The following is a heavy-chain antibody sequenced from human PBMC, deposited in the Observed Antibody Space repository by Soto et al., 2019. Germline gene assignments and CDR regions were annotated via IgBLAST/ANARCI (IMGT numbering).Heavy chain of an antibody. D-gene: IGHD6-19*01. Sequence: GESLKISCKGSGYSFTSYWISWVRQMPGKGLEWMGRIDPSDSYANYSPSFQGHVTISADKSISTAYLQWSSLKASDTAMYYCARVGSTRYSSGRYYFDYWGQGTLVTVSS. CDR3: ARVGSTRYSSGRYYFDY. CDR1: GYSFTSYW. CDR2: IDPSDSYA. V-gene: IGHV5-10-1*01. J-gene: IGHJ4*02.